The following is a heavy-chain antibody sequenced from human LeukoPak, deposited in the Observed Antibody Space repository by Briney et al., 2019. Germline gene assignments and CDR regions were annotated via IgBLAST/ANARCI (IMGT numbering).Heavy chain of an antibody. V-gene: IGHV1-24*01. CDR2: FDPEDGKT. CDR3: ATNLGIAVAGGAFDL. D-gene: IGHD6-19*01. CDR1: SYSLNELC. J-gene: IGHJ3*01. Sequence: ASVKVSCKVSSYSLNELCMHWVRQAPGKGLEWMGGFDPEDGKTIYAQRLQGRVTMTEDTSTDTAYMQLRSLISEDSAVYYCATNLGIAVAGGAFDLWGQGTVVTVSS.